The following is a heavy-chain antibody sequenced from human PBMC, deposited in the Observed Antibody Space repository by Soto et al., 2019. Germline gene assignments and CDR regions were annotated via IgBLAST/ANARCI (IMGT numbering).Heavy chain of an antibody. D-gene: IGHD3-10*01. CDR3: VRGGNYYGSRWDY. Sequence: GGSLRLSCAASGFTFSSYSMNWVRQAPGKGLEWVSSISSSSSYIYYADSVKGRFTISRDNAKNSLYLQMNSLRAEDTAVYYCVRGGNYYGSRWDYWGQGTLVTVSS. V-gene: IGHV3-21*01. J-gene: IGHJ4*02. CDR2: ISSSSSYI. CDR1: GFTFSSYS.